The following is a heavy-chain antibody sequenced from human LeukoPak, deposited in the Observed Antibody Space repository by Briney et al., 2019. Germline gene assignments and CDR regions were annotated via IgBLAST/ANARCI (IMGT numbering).Heavy chain of an antibody. J-gene: IGHJ3*02. D-gene: IGHD3-22*01. CDR3: ARGRRRYYYDSSGYYFKHDAFDI. Sequence: SETLSLTCTVSGGSISSYYWSWIRQPPGKGLEWIGEINHSGSTNYNPSLKSRVTISVDTSKNQFSLKLSSVTAADTAVYYCARGRRRYYYDSSGYYFKHDAFDIWGQGTMVTVSS. CDR1: GGSISSYY. CDR2: INHSGST. V-gene: IGHV4-34*01.